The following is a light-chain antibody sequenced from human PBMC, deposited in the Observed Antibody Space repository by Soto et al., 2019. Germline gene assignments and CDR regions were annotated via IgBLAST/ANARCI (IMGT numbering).Light chain of an antibody. CDR1: IRDVGAYNL. J-gene: IGLJ2*01. CDR2: EVR. Sequence: QSALTQPASVSGSPGQSITISCAGTIRDVGAYNLVSWYQQYPGRAPQLILYEVRNRPSGISFRFSGFKSGNTASLTISGLQAEDEADYYFRSFTSKSTLIFGGGTKLTVL. V-gene: IGLV2-14*01. CDR3: RSFTSKSTLI.